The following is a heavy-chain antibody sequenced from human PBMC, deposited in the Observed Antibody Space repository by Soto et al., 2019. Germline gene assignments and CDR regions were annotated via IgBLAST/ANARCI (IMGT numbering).Heavy chain of an antibody. CDR3: ARVGSYLLDY. V-gene: IGHV1-69*01. CDR2: IIPIYGTA. J-gene: IGHJ4*02. CDR1: GGTFSSYA. Sequence: SVKVSCKASGGTFSSYAISWVRQAPGQGLEWMGGIIPIYGTANYAQKFQGRVTMTADESTSTAYMELRSLRSDDTAVYYCARVGSYLLDYWGQGTLVTVSS. D-gene: IGHD1-26*01.